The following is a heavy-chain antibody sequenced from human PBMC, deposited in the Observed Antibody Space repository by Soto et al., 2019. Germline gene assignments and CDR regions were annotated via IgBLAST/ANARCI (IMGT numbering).Heavy chain of an antibody. Sequence: ASVNVSCKASGYIFTSYYIHWVRQAPGQGLEWMGWINPFDGSRMFAQSFQGRVTMTRDTSTSTVYMEVSSLRSEDTAVYYCAGNQGGYNGDFDYWGQGTLVTVSS. V-gene: IGHV1-46*01. J-gene: IGHJ4*02. CDR3: AGNQGGYNGDFDY. CDR2: INPFDGSR. D-gene: IGHD5-12*01. CDR1: GYIFTSYY.